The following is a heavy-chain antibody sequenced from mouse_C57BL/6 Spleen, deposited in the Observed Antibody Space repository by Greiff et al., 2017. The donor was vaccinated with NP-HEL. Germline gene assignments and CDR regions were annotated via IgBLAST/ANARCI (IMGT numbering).Heavy chain of an antibody. CDR2: ISSGGSYN. V-gene: IGHV5-6*01. D-gene: IGHD2-3*01. CDR3: ARDDGYYLFAY. J-gene: IGHJ3*01. Sequence: EVQLVESGGDLVKPGGSLKLSCAASGFTFSSYGMSWVRQTPDKRLEWVATISSGGSYNYYPDSVKGRFTISRYNDKNTLYLQMSSRKSEYTSMYYCARDDGYYLFAYWGQGTLVTVSA. CDR1: GFTFSSYG.